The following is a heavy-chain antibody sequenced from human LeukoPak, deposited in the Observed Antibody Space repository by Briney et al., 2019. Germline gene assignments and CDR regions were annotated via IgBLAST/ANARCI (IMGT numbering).Heavy chain of an antibody. CDR3: ASSVNRNYYYGMDV. CDR1: GFTFSSYA. Sequence: GGSLRLSCAASGFTFSSYAMSWVRQAPGKGLEWVSAISGSGGSTYYADSVKGRFTISRDNSKNTLYLQMNSLRAEDTAVYYCASSVNRNYYYGMDVWGQGTTVTVSS. D-gene: IGHD1-14*01. J-gene: IGHJ6*02. V-gene: IGHV3-23*01. CDR2: ISGSGGST.